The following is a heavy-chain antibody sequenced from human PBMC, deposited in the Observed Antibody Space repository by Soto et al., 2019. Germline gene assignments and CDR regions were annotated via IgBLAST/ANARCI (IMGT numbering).Heavy chain of an antibody. D-gene: IGHD1-26*01. CDR3: AGRRAGDYYFDY. V-gene: IGHV4-39*01. CDR1: GGSVSSSSYY. J-gene: IGHJ4*02. CDR2: IYYTGDT. Sequence: SETLSLTCTVSGGSVSSSSYYWGWIRQPPGKGLEWIGTIYYTGDTSYSPSLKSRVTISVDTSKTQFSLNLKSVTAADTAVYYCAGRRAGDYYFDYWGQGTRVTVSS.